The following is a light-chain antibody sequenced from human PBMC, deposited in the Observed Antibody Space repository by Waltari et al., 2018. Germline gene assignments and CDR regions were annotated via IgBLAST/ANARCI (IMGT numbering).Light chain of an antibody. Sequence: EIVMTQPPAPLSLPPGEGAPLSCRPSRSVSSSLAWYQQKPGQAPRLLIYGASSRATGIPDRFSGSGSGTEFTLTISSLEPEDVAVYYCQQNSNWPLTFGGGTKVEIK. CDR1: RSVSSS. CDR3: QQNSNWPLT. J-gene: IGKJ4*01. CDR2: GAS. V-gene: IGKV3D-15*01.